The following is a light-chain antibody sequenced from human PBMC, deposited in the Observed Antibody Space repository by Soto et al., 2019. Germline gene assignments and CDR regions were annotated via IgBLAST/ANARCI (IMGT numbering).Light chain of an antibody. J-gene: IGLJ2*01. Sequence: QSVLTQPPSVSAAPGQKVTISCSGSSSNIGNNYVSWYQQLPGTAPKLLIYDNNKRPSGIPDRFSGSKSGTSASLAITGLQAEDEADYYCQSYDSSLSGPVVFGGGTKLTVL. CDR1: SSNIGNNY. CDR2: DNN. CDR3: QSYDSSLSGPVV. V-gene: IGLV1-51*01.